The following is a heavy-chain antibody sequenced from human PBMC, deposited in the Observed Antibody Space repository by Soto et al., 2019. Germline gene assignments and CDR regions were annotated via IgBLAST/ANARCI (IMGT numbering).Heavy chain of an antibody. CDR2: IYTSGST. J-gene: IGHJ3*02. V-gene: IGHV4-4*07. CDR3: ARGLYSSSSWFVDAFDI. CDR1: GGSISSYY. D-gene: IGHD6-6*01. Sequence: QVQLQESGPGLVKPSETLSLTCTVSGGSISSYYWSWIRQPAGKGLEWIGRIYTSGSTNYNPSLKSRVTMSVDTSKNHFSLTLSSVTAADTAVYYCARGLYSSSSWFVDAFDIWGQGTMVTVSS.